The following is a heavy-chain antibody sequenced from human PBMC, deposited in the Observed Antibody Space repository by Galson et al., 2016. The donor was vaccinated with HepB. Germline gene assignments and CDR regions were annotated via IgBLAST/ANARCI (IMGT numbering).Heavy chain of an antibody. V-gene: IGHV1-69*13. CDR2: IIPIFGTA. J-gene: IGHJ4*02. D-gene: IGHD7-27*01. Sequence: SVKVSCKASGGTFSSYAISWLRQAPGQGLEWMGGIIPIFGTANYAQQFQGRATITADESTSTAYMEVSSLRSEDTAVYYVARSRETGDLYYFDYWGQGTLVTVSS. CDR1: GGTFSSYA. CDR3: ARSRETGDLYYFDY.